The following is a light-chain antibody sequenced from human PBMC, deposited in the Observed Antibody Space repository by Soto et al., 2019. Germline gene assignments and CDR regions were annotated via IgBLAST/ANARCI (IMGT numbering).Light chain of an antibody. CDR1: SSDVGGYNC. V-gene: IGLV2-14*01. CDR2: DVS. Sequence: QSVLTQPASVSGSPGQSITISCTGTSSDVGGYNCVSWYQQHPGKAPKLMIYDVSNRPSGVSNRFSGSKSGNTAYLTISGLQAEDEADYYCSSYTSSSTQVFGTGTKVNVL. CDR3: SSYTSSSTQV. J-gene: IGLJ1*01.